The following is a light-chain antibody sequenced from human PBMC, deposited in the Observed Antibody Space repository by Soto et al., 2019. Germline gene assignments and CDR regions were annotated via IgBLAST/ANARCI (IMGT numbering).Light chain of an antibody. J-gene: IGKJ3*01. CDR3: YQYGTAPLT. V-gene: IGKV3-20*01. Sequence: VLTQSPGILSLSPGERATLSCRASQSVAANYLAWYQQKRGQAPRLLIYGASSRATGIPDRFSGSVSGTDFTLTISRLELDDFSVYYCYQYGTAPLTFGPGTKVDIK. CDR1: QSVAANY. CDR2: GAS.